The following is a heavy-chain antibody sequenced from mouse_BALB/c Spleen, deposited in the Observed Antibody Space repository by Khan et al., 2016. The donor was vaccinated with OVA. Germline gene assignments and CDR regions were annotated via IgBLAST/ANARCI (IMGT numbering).Heavy chain of an antibody. J-gene: IGHJ4*01. Sequence: QVQLKQSGPGLVAPSQSLSITCTISGFSLTNYGIHWVRQPPGKGLEWLVVIWSDGSTTYNSALKSRLSISKDNSKSQVFLKMNSLQTDDAAMYYLTRQPYYQYYIMNYWGQGTSVTVSS. V-gene: IGHV2-6-1*01. CDR2: IWSDGST. D-gene: IGHD2-10*01. CDR1: GFSLTNYG. CDR3: TRQPYYQYYIMNY.